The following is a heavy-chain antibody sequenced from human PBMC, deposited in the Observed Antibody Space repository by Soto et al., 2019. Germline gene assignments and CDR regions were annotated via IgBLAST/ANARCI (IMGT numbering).Heavy chain of an antibody. Sequence: GGSLRLSCAASGFTFSSYAMSWVRQAPGKGLEWVSAISGSGGSTYYADSVKGRFTISRDNSKNTLYLQMNSLRAEDTAVYYCSNSSRDYYDSSGRVPYFDYWGQGTLVTVSS. D-gene: IGHD3-22*01. CDR2: ISGSGGST. CDR3: SNSSRDYYDSSGRVPYFDY. J-gene: IGHJ4*02. CDR1: GFTFSSYA. V-gene: IGHV3-23*01.